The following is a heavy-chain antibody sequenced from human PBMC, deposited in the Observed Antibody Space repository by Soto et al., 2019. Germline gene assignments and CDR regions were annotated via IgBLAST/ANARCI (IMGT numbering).Heavy chain of an antibody. Sequence: EVLLSQSGGGFVQPGGSLRLSCVASGFTFNEIAMSWVRQAPGKGLEWVSTISGGGSYTYSADSVKGRFSISRDNSRNTLYLQMNSLRGDDTALYFCAKDRNYDSSGYYYVDAFNMWGQGTVVTVSS. CDR3: AKDRNYDSSGYYYVDAFNM. CDR1: GFTFNEIA. CDR2: ISGGGSYT. D-gene: IGHD3-22*01. J-gene: IGHJ3*02. V-gene: IGHV3-23*01.